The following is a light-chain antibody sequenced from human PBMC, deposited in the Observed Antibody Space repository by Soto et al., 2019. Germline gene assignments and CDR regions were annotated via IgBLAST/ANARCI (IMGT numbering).Light chain of an antibody. CDR2: WAS. V-gene: IGKV4-1*01. Sequence: IQMTTSPSSLSASVGDIVSITCRASQSISSWLAWYQQKPGQPPKLLIYWASTRESGVPDRFSGSGSGTDFTLTISSLQAEDVAVYYCQQYYNTPWTFGQGTKVDNK. CDR3: QQYYNTPWT. J-gene: IGKJ1*01. CDR1: QSISSW.